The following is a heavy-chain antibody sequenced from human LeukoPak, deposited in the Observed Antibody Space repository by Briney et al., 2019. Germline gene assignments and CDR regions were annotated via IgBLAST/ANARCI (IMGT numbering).Heavy chain of an antibody. CDR1: GFTFSNYA. J-gene: IGHJ4*02. CDR2: ISGSGDNT. D-gene: IGHD2-21*02. Sequence: GSLRLSCAASGFTFSNYAMSWVRQAPGKGLEWVSAISGSGDNTYYADSVKGRFTVSRDNSKNTLYVQMKSLRAEDTAVYYCAKDFVVVPGNVNYFDYWGQGTLVTDSS. V-gene: IGHV3-23*01. CDR3: AKDFVVVPGNVNYFDY.